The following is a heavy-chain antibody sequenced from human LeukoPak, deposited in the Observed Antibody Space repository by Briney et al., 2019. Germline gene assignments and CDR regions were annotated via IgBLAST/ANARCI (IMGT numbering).Heavy chain of an antibody. J-gene: IGHJ4*02. CDR2: INHSGST. V-gene: IGHV4-34*01. Sequence: SETLSLTCAVYGGSFSGYYWSWIRQPPGKGLEWIGEINHSGSTNYNPSLKSRVTISVDTSKNQFSLKLSSVTAADTAVYYCARGLSRYSSPFDYWGQGTLVTVSS. CDR1: GGSFSGYY. CDR3: ARGLSRYSSPFDY. D-gene: IGHD6-13*01.